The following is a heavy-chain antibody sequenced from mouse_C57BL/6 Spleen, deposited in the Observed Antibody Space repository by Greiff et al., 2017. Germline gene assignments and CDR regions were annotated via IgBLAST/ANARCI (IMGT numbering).Heavy chain of an antibody. CDR3: TREMVVGPFDY. V-gene: IGHV1-5*01. CDR1: GYTFTSYW. J-gene: IGHJ2*01. D-gene: IGHD1-1*01. Sequence: EVQLQQSGTVLARPGASVKMSCKTSGYTFTSYWMHWVKQRPGQGLEWIGAIYPGNSDTSYNQQFKGKAKLTAVTSASTAYMELSSLTNEDSAVYYCTREMVVGPFDYWGQGTTLTVSS. CDR2: IYPGNSDT.